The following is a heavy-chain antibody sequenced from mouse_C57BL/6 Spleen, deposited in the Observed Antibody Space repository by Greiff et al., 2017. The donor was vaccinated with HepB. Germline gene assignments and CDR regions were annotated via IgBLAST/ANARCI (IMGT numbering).Heavy chain of an antibody. CDR2: IDPSDSYT. V-gene: IGHV1-50*01. J-gene: IGHJ2*01. CDR1: GYTFTSYW. D-gene: IGHD3-3*01. CDR3: ARGGDVGY. Sequence: QVHVKQSGAELVKPGASVKLSCKASGYTFTSYWMQWVKQRPGQGLEWIGEIDPSDSYTNYNQKFKGKATLTVDTSSSTAYMQLSSLTSEDSAVYYCARGGDVGYWGQGTTLTVSS.